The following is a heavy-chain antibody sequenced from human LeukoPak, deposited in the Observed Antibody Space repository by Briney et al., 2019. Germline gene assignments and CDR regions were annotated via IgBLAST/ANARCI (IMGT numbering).Heavy chain of an antibody. CDR1: GFTFSSND. V-gene: IGHV3-53*01. CDR3: AKDPSGRWSDY. CDR2: IYSGGNT. J-gene: IGHJ4*02. D-gene: IGHD1-26*01. Sequence: VGSLRLSCAASGFTFSSNDISWVRQAPGKGLEWVSVIYSGGNTYYADTVKGRLTISRDNSKNTLYLQMNSLRAEDTAVYYCAKDPSGRWSDYWGQGTLVTVSS.